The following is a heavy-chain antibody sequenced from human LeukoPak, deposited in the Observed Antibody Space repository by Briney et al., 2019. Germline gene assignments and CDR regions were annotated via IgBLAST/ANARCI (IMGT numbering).Heavy chain of an antibody. J-gene: IGHJ5*02. CDR1: GFTFSSYW. CDR2: IKQDGSEK. D-gene: IGHD3-22*01. CDR3: AREVFTYYYDSSDPGEFDP. Sequence: TGGSLRLSCAASGFTFSSYWMSWVRQAPGKGLEWVANIKQDGSEKYYVDSVKGRFTISRDNAKNSLYLQMNSLRAEDTAVYYCAREVFTYYYDSSDPGEFDPWGQGTLVTVSS. V-gene: IGHV3-7*01.